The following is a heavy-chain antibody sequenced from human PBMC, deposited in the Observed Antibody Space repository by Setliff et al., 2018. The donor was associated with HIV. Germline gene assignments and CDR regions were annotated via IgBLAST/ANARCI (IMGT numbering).Heavy chain of an antibody. CDR2: IYTSGSP. D-gene: IGHD6-19*01. CDR3: ARWVYNSAWSLDY. Sequence: PSETLSLTCSVSDGSVNSGNYHWAWIRQPAGKGLEWIGHIYTSGSPHYKSSLTSRLTISLDTSRNQFSLKLTSVTAADSATYYCARWVYNSAWSLDYWGQGTLVTVSS. V-gene: IGHV4-61*09. J-gene: IGHJ4*02. CDR1: DGSVNSGNYH.